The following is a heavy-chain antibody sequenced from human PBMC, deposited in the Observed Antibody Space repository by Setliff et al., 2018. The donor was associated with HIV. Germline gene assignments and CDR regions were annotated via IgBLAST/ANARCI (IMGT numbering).Heavy chain of an antibody. V-gene: IGHV4-59*11. CDR1: GASINSHY. CDR2: YYNGGT. CDR3: ARKEKGGAFDI. J-gene: IGHJ3*02. Sequence: TLSLTCTVSGASINSHYWNWVRQSPAKGLEWIGYYYNGGTSYNPSLKSRVTISVDTPKNQFSLHLNSVTAADTAVYYCARKEKGGAFDIWGLGTLVTVSS.